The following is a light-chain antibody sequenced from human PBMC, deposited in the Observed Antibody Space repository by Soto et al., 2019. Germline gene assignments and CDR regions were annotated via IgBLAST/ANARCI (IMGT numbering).Light chain of an antibody. CDR2: GAS. Sequence: EIVLTQSPGTLSLSPGERATLSCRASQSVMNNNLNWYQRKAGQAPRLLIYGASIRATGIPDRFNGSGSGTDFTLTISRLEPEDFALYFCQQYGSSAPITFGQGTRLEIK. V-gene: IGKV3-20*01. CDR3: QQYGSSAPIT. CDR1: QSVMNNN. J-gene: IGKJ5*01.